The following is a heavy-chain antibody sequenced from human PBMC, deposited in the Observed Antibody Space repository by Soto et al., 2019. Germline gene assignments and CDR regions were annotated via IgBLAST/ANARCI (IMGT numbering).Heavy chain of an antibody. CDR3: ASSAEAYYDILTGDDREIKYYYYGMDV. CDR2: IYYSGST. Sequence: SETLSLTCTVSGGSISSGGYYWSWIRQHPGKGLEWIGYIYYSGSTYYNPSLKSRVTISVDTSKNQFSLKLSSVTAADTAVYYCASSAEAYYDILTGDDREIKYYYYGMDVWGQGTTVTVSS. CDR1: GGSISSGGYY. J-gene: IGHJ6*02. D-gene: IGHD3-9*01. V-gene: IGHV4-31*03.